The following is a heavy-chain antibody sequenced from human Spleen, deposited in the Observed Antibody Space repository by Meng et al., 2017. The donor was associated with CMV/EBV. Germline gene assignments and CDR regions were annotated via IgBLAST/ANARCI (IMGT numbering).Heavy chain of an antibody. CDR1: SGSISRRSYS. Sequence: GPLRLSCTVSSGSISRRSYSWGWIRQPPGQGLEWIGEINHSGSTYYNPSLKSRVTISVDTSKNQFSLKLSSVTAADTAVYYCARMTPHQSYYGLDVWGLGATVTVSS. V-gene: IGHV4-39*07. J-gene: IGHJ6*02. CDR3: ARMTPHQSYYGLDV. D-gene: IGHD2-15*01. CDR2: INHSGST.